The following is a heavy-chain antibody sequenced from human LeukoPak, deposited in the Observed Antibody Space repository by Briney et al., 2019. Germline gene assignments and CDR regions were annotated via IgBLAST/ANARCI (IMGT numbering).Heavy chain of an antibody. V-gene: IGHV1-2*02. CDR3: ARDEGTGLNHFDY. CDR2: INPNSGGT. D-gene: IGHD3-10*01. Sequence: ASVKVSCKASGYTFTDSYMHWVRQAPGQGLEWMGWINPNSGGTKYARKFQGRVTMTSDTSISTAYMEIGRVRSDDTAVYYCARDEGTGLNHFDYWGQGTLVTVSS. J-gene: IGHJ4*02. CDR1: GYTFTDSY.